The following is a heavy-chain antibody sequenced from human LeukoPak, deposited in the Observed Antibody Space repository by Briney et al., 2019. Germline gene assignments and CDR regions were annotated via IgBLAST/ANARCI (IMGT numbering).Heavy chain of an antibody. CDR3: AREAVETAMVTTSFDY. CDR2: INPSGGST. Sequence: ASVKVSCKASGYTFTSYYMHWVRQAPGQGLEWMGIINPSGGSTSYAQKFQGRVTMTRDTSTSTVYMELSSLRSEDTAVYYCAREAVETAMVTTSFDYGAQEPRVPVP. J-gene: IGHJ4*02. D-gene: IGHD5-18*01. V-gene: IGHV1-46*01. CDR1: GYTFTSYY.